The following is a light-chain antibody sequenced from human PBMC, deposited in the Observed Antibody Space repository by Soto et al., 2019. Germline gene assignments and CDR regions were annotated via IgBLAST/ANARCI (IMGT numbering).Light chain of an antibody. J-gene: IGKJ4*01. CDR2: DAS. CDR1: RSISNW. Sequence: DIQMTQSPSTLSASVGDRVTITCRASRSISNWVAWYQQRPGIAPKLLIFDASILQSGVPSRFSGSGSGTEFTLIISRLQTDDFATYYCQQYGSFSPITFGGGTKVEI. CDR3: QQYGSFSPIT. V-gene: IGKV1-5*01.